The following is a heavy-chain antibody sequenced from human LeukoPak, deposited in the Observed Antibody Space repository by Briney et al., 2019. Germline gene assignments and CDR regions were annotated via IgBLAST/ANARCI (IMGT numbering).Heavy chain of an antibody. V-gene: IGHV1-2*02. D-gene: IGHD6-19*01. Sequence: ASVKVSCKASGYTFTGYYMHWVRQAPGQGLEWMGWNNPNSGGTNYAQKFQGRVTMTRDTSISTAYMELSRLRSDDTAAYYCASSGYSSGWYVSYWGQGTLVTVSS. CDR1: GYTFTGYY. CDR3: ASSGYSSGWYVSY. J-gene: IGHJ4*02. CDR2: NNPNSGGT.